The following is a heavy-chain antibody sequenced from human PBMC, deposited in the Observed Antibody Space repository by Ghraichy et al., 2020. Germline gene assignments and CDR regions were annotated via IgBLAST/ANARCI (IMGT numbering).Heavy chain of an antibody. CDR2: IIPIFGTA. J-gene: IGHJ3*02. V-gene: IGHV1-69*06. CDR3: ASDILTGYYIGGAFDI. CDR1: GGTFSSYA. Sequence: SVKVSCKASGGTFSSYAISWVRQAPGQGLEWMGGIIPIFGTANYAQKFQGRVTITADKSTSTAYMELSSLRSEDTAVYYCASDILTGYYIGGAFDIWGQGTMVTVSS. D-gene: IGHD3-9*01.